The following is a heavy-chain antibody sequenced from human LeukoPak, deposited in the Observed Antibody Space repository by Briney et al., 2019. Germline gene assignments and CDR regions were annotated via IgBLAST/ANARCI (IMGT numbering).Heavy chain of an antibody. CDR3: ARESSTSPIDY. CDR1: GGSFSGYH. Sequence: SETLSLTCAVYGGSFSGYHWSWIRQPPGKGLEWIGEINHSGSTNYNPSLKSRVTISVDTSRNQFSLKLTSVTAADTAVYYCARESSTSPIDYWGQGTLVTVSS. D-gene: IGHD2-2*01. V-gene: IGHV4-34*01. J-gene: IGHJ4*02. CDR2: INHSGST.